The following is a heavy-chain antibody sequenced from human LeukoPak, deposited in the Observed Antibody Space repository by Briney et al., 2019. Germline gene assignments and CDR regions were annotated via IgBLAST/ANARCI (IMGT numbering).Heavy chain of an antibody. CDR1: GLTFRTYS. Sequence: GGSLRLSCAASGLTFRTYSMNWVRQAPGKGLEWVSYISSGGSTIYYADSVKGRFTISRDNAKNSLYLQMNSLRAEDTAMYYCARDTYGWGNSYNAPLDYWGQGTLVTVSS. CDR2: ISSGGSTI. D-gene: IGHD3-10*01. J-gene: IGHJ4*02. CDR3: ARDTYGWGNSYNAPLDY. V-gene: IGHV3-48*01.